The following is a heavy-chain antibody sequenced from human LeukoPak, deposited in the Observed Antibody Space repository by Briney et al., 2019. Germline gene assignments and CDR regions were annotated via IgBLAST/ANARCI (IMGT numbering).Heavy chain of an antibody. J-gene: IGHJ4*02. CDR3: TREGDFDY. D-gene: IGHD1-26*01. CDR2: IRRDESDK. Sequence: GGSLRLSCVASGFTFRTYGMHWVRQAPGKGLEWVAFIRRDESDKYYTDSVKGRFTISRDNSKNTMYLQVNDLRPDDTAMYYCTREGDFDYWGQGILVTVSS. V-gene: IGHV3-30*02. CDR1: GFTFRTYG.